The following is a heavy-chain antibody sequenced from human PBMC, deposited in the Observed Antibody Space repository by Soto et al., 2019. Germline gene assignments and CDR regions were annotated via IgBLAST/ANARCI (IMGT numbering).Heavy chain of an antibody. J-gene: IGHJ4*02. V-gene: IGHV1-3*05. D-gene: IGHD2-21*02. Sequence: QVQLVQSGAEEKKPGASVKVSCKASGYTFTSYAMHWVRQAPGQRLEWMGWINAGNGNTKYSQKFQGRVTITRDTSASTAYMELSSLRSEDTAVYYCARDEYLFGDWEYYFDYWGQGTLVTVSS. CDR1: GYTFTSYA. CDR3: ARDEYLFGDWEYYFDY. CDR2: INAGNGNT.